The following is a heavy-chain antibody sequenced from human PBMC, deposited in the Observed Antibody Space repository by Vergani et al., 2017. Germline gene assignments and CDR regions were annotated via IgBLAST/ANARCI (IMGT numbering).Heavy chain of an antibody. CDR3: TRALGFTMVRGVMGY. V-gene: IGHV3-49*05. D-gene: IGHD3-10*01. Sequence: EVQLVESGGGLVKPGRSLRLSCTASGFTFGDYAMSWFSQAPGKGLEWVGFIRSKAYGGTTEYAASVKGRFTISRDDSKSIAYLQMNSLKTEDTAVYYCTRALGFTMVRGVMGYWGQGTLVTVSS. CDR1: GFTFGDYA. CDR2: IRSKAYGGTT. J-gene: IGHJ4*02.